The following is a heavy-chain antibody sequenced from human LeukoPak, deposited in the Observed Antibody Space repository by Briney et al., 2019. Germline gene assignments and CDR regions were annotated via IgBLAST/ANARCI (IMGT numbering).Heavy chain of an antibody. V-gene: IGHV4-59*11. J-gene: IGHJ4*02. CDR1: GGSISSHY. D-gene: IGHD3-3*01. Sequence: SETLSLTCTVSGGSISSHYWSWIRQPPGKGLEWIGYIYYSGSTKYNPSLKSRVTISVDTSKNQFYLKLSSVTAADTAVYYCARATDIADFWSGYLFDYWGQGTLVTVSS. CDR3: ARATDIADFWSGYLFDY. CDR2: IYYSGST.